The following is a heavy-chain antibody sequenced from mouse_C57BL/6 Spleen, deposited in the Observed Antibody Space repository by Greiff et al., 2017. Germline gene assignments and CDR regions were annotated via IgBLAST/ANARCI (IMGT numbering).Heavy chain of an antibody. CDR3: VGDPPYYYGSRGDFDV. CDR2: IRSKSSNYAT. CDR1: GFTFNTYA. J-gene: IGHJ1*03. V-gene: IGHV10-3*01. Sequence: EVKLVESGGGLVQPKGSLKLSCAASGFTFNTYAMHWVRQAPGKGLEWVARIRSKSSNYATYYADSVKDRFTISRDDSQSMLYLQMNHLKTEDTAMYYCVGDPPYYYGSRGDFDVWGTGTTVTVSS. D-gene: IGHD1-1*01.